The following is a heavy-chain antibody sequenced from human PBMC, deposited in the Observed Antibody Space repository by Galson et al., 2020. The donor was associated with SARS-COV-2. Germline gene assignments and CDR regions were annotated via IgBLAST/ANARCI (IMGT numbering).Heavy chain of an antibody. CDR2: ISYDGSNK. Sequence: GGSLRLSCAASGFTFSSYAMEWVRQAPGKGLEWVTVISYDGSNKYYADSVKGRFTISRDNSKNTLYLQMNSLRAEDTAVYYCARPTSGGYYNPFDIWGQGTMVTVSS. D-gene: IGHD3-10*01. CDR1: GFTFSSYA. V-gene: IGHV3-30*04. CDR3: ARPTSGGYYNPFDI. J-gene: IGHJ3*02.